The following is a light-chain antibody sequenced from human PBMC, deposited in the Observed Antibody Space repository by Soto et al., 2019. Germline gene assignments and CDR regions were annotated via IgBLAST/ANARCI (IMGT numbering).Light chain of an antibody. V-gene: IGKV3-20*01. Sequence: EIVWTQSPGTLSLSPGERATLSCRASQSVSSSYLAWYQQKPGQAHRLIIYGASSRATGIPDRFSGSGSGTDFTLTISRLEPEDYAVYYCQQYGRAPRTFGHGTKVEIK. CDR1: QSVSSSY. CDR2: GAS. J-gene: IGKJ1*01. CDR3: QQYGRAPRT.